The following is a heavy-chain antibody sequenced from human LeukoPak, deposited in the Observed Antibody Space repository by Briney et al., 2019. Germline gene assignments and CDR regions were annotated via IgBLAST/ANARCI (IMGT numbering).Heavy chain of an antibody. Sequence: GASVKVSCKASGNAFTSYDINWVRQATGQGLEWMGWMNPNSGNTGYAQKFQGRVTMTRNTSISTAYMELSSLGSEDTAVYYCARGIYCSSTSCYYWFDPWGQGTLVTVSS. V-gene: IGHV1-8*01. CDR1: GNAFTSYD. D-gene: IGHD2-2*01. CDR3: ARGIYCSSTSCYYWFDP. J-gene: IGHJ5*02. CDR2: MNPNSGNT.